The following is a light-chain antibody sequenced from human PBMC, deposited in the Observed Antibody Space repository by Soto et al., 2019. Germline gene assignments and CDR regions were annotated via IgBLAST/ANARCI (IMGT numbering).Light chain of an antibody. Sequence: QSALTQSPSASGSPGQSVTISCTGTSSDIGGYNSVSWYQQHPGKAPKVMIYDVTKRPSGVPDRFSGSKSGNTASLTVSALQAQDEADYYCSSHTARKNLVLGNGTKVT. J-gene: IGLJ1*01. CDR2: DVT. V-gene: IGLV2-8*01. CDR1: SSDIGGYNS. CDR3: SSHTARKNLV.